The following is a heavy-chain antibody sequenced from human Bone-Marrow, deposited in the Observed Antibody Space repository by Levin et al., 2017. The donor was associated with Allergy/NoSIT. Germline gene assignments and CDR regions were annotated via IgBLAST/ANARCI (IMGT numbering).Heavy chain of an antibody. CDR3: ARGTLAVLRFLEWLSSSDYYYYGMDV. V-gene: IGHV3-30-3*01. CDR2: ISYDGSNK. Sequence: SCAASGFTFSSYAMHWVRQAPGKGLEWVAVISYDGSNKYYADSVKGRFTISRDNSKNTLYLQMNSLRAEDTAVYYCARGTLAVLRFLEWLSSSDYYYYGMDVWGQGTTVTVSS. J-gene: IGHJ6*02. D-gene: IGHD3-3*01. CDR1: GFTFSSYA.